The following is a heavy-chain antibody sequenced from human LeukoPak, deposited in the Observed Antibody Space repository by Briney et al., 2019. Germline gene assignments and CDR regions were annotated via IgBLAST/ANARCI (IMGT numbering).Heavy chain of an antibody. J-gene: IGHJ4*02. CDR1: GYTLTELS. CDR2: FDPEDGET. V-gene: IGHV1-24*01. CDR3: ATGCSYGYLFDY. Sequence: ASVKVSCKVSGYTLTELSMHWVRQAPGKGLEWMGGFDPEDGETIYAQKFQGRVTMTEDTSTDTAYMELSSLRSEDTAVYYCATGCSYGYLFDYWGQGTLVTVSS. D-gene: IGHD5-18*01.